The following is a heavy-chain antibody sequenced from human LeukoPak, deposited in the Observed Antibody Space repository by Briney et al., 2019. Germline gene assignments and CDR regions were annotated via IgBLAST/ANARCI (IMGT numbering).Heavy chain of an antibody. CDR3: ARGRGGSH. V-gene: IGHV3-48*03. CDR2: MSSSDSTM. Sequence: GGSLRLSCAASGFTFSSYEMNWVRQAPGKGLECISFMSSSDSTMYYADSVKGRFTISRDNAKKSLYLQMNSLRVEDTAVYYCARGRGGSHWGQGTLVTVSS. D-gene: IGHD1-26*01. J-gene: IGHJ4*02. CDR1: GFTFSSYE.